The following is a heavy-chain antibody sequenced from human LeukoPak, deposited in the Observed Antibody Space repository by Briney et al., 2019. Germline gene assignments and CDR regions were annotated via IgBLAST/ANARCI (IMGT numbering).Heavy chain of an antibody. J-gene: IGHJ5*02. CDR1: GYTFTSYG. CDR3: ARDLIGYSSGTNWFDP. Sequence: GASVKVSCKASGYTFTSYGISWVRQAPGQGLEWMGWISAYNGNTNYAQKLQGRVTMTTDTSTSTAYMELRSLRSDDTAVYYCARDLIGYSSGTNWFDPWGQETLVTVSS. D-gene: IGHD6-19*01. V-gene: IGHV1-18*01. CDR2: ISAYNGNT.